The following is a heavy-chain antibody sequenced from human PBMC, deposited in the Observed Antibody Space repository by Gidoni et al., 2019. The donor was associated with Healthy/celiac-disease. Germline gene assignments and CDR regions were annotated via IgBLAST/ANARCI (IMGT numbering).Heavy chain of an antibody. CDR3: AKVRGSGPLYRDAFDI. Sequence: EVQLLESGGGWVQPGGSLRLSCAASGFTFSSYAMSWVGQAPGKGLEWVSAISGSGGSTYYADSVKGRFTISRDNSKNTLYLQMNSLRDEDTAVYYCAKVRGSGPLYRDAFDIWGQGTMVTVSS. D-gene: IGHD3-10*01. J-gene: IGHJ3*02. CDR2: ISGSGGST. V-gene: IGHV3-23*01. CDR1: GFTFSSYA.